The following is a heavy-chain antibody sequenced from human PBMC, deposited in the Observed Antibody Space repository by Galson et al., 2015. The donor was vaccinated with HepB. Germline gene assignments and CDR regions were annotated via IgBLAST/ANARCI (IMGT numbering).Heavy chain of an antibody. J-gene: IGHJ3*02. Sequence: TLSLTCTVSGGPISDYYWTWIRQPPGKGLDWIGNIHYSGNTYYNPSLKSRVTISVDMSKNQFPLRLNSVTAADTAVYYCARAYYSDNDAFDIWGQGTLVTVSS. CDR1: GGPISDYY. CDR2: IHYSGNT. CDR3: ARAYYSDNDAFDI. D-gene: IGHD4-17*01. V-gene: IGHV4-59*01.